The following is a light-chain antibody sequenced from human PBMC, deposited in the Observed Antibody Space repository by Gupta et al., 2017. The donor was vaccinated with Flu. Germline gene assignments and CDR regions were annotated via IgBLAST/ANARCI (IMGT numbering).Light chain of an antibody. CDR3: QKYYNGPLT. Sequence: ELVLKQSPVTLSVSPGERVTLSCRASQSVSSNLAWYQQKPGQAPRLLNSGASTRATGIPAKGSGGGSGKVFTLTSSSLQSEDFEVYYCQKYYNGPLTFGGGTKVEIK. J-gene: IGKJ4*01. CDR1: QSVSSN. V-gene: IGKV3-15*01. CDR2: GAS.